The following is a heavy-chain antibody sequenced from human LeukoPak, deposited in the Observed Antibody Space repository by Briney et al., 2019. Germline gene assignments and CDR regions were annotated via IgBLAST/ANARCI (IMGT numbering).Heavy chain of an antibody. CDR3: ARDQPRSGYYYYGMDV. CDR2: ISAYNGNT. CDR1: GYTFTSYG. Sequence: ASVKVSCTASGYTFTSYGISWVRQAPGQGLEWMGWISAYNGNTNYAQKLQGRVTMTTDTSTSTAYMELRSLRSDDTAVYYCARDQPRSGYYYYGMDVWGQGTTVTVSS. V-gene: IGHV1-18*01. J-gene: IGHJ6*02.